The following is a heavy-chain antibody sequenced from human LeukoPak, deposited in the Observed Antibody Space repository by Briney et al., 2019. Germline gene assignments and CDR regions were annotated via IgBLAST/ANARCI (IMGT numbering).Heavy chain of an antibody. J-gene: IGHJ4*02. D-gene: IGHD3-10*01. CDR2: IYPGDSDT. CDR3: ARLEGLPMVRGVSPLLDY. CDR1: GYSFTSYW. Sequence: GESLKISCKGSGYSFTSYWIGWVRQMPGKGLEWMGIIYPGDSDTRYSPSSQGQVTISADKSISTAYLQWSSLKASDTAMYYCARLEGLPMVRGVSPLLDYWGQGTLVTVSS. V-gene: IGHV5-51*01.